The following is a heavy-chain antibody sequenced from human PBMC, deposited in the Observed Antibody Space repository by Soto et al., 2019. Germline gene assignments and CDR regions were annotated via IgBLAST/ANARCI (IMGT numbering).Heavy chain of an antibody. CDR3: ARSPTFPTMCYYYGMDV. D-gene: IGHD5-12*01. CDR1: GDSVSSNSAA. J-gene: IGHJ6*02. V-gene: IGHV6-1*01. CDR2: TYYRSKWYN. Sequence: SQTLSLTCAISGDSVSSNSAAWNWIRQSPSRGLEWLGRTYYRSKWYNDYAVSVKSRITINPDTSKNQFSLQLNSVTPEDTAVYYCARSPTFPTMCYYYGMDVWGQGTTVTVSS.